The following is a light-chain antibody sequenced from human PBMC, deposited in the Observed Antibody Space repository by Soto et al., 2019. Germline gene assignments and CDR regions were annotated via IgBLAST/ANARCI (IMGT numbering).Light chain of an antibody. Sequence: QSLLTQPPSASGTPGQRVTISCSGSSSNIGSNSVNWYQQLPGTAPKLLIYRNNQRPSGVPDRFSVSKSGTSASLAISGLQSEDEADYYCATWDDSLNGVVFGGGTKLTVL. V-gene: IGLV1-44*01. CDR2: RNN. CDR1: SSNIGSNS. CDR3: ATWDDSLNGVV. J-gene: IGLJ2*01.